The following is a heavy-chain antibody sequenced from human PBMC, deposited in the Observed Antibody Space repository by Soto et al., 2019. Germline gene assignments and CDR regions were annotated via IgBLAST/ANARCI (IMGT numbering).Heavy chain of an antibody. D-gene: IGHD6-13*01. Sequence: EVQLVESGGGLVQPGRSLRLSCAASGFTFDDYAMHWVRQVPGKGLEWVSGINLNSGSIGYADSVKGRFAISRDNAKISLHLQMNSLRAEDTAFYYCVKDESINWYSGHFRHWGQGTLVTVSS. J-gene: IGHJ1*01. V-gene: IGHV3-9*01. CDR2: INLNSGSI. CDR3: VKDESINWYSGHFRH. CDR1: GFTFDDYA.